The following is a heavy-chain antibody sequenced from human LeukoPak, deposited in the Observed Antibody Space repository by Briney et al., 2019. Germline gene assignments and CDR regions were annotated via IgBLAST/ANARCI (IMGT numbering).Heavy chain of an antibody. Sequence: AGGSLRLSCAASGFTFSTYGMHWVRQAPGKGLEWVAVIWDDGSNKYYADSVKGRFTISRDNSKNTLYLQMTSLRAEDTAVYYCARRYCSGGSCYSFRGDWFDPWGQGTLVTVSS. V-gene: IGHV3-33*01. CDR1: GFTFSTYG. J-gene: IGHJ5*02. D-gene: IGHD2-15*01. CDR3: ARRYCSGGSCYSFRGDWFDP. CDR2: IWDDGSNK.